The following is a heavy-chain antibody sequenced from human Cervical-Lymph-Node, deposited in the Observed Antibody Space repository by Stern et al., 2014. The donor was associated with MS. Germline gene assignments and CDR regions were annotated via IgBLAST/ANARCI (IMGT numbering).Heavy chain of an antibody. J-gene: IGHJ4*02. CDR1: GFTFSSHW. Sequence: VQLVQSGGGLVQRGGSLRLSCAASGFTFSSHWMHWVRQAPGKGLVWVSRVENDGSATSYADSVKGRFTISRDNAKNTLYLHMNSLRAEDTAVYYCARDRGNSGYYSLYDYWGQGTLVTVSS. CDR3: ARDRGNSGYYSLYDY. D-gene: IGHD3-22*01. V-gene: IGHV3-74*01. CDR2: VENDGSAT.